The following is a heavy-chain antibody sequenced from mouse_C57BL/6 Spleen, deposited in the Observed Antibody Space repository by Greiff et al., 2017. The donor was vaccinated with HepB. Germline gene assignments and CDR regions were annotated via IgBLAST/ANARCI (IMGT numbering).Heavy chain of an antibody. CDR2: INPNYGTT. J-gene: IGHJ2*01. CDR1: GYSLTDYN. CDR3: ARGGGLPFDY. V-gene: IGHV1-39*01. Sequence: VHVKQSGPELVKPGASVKISCKASGYSLTDYNMNWVKQSNGKSLEWIGVINPNYGTTSYNQKFKGKATLTVDQSSSTAYMQLNSLTSEDSAVYYCARGGGLPFDYWGQGTTLTVSS. D-gene: IGHD2-4*01.